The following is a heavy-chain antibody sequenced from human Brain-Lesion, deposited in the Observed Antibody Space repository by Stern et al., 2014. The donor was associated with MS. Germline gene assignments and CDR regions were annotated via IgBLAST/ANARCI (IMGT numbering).Heavy chain of an antibody. V-gene: IGHV4-30-2*01. D-gene: IGHD3-9*01. CDR1: GDSISSGGFS. Sequence: VQLVESGSGLVKPSQTLSLTCTVSGDSISSGGFSWSWIRQPPGKGLEWIADAYFGGKTFYGPSLKSRVTISVDRSKNKFSLKLTSVTAADTAVYYCARGDYNILTGFYGENNWFDPWGQGILVTVSS. CDR3: ARGDYNILTGFYGENNWFDP. J-gene: IGHJ5*02. CDR2: AYFGGKT.